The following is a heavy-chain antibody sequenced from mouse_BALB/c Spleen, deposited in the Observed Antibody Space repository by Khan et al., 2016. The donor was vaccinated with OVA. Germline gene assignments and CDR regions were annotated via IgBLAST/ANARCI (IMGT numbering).Heavy chain of an antibody. D-gene: IGHD1-1*01. CDR3: ARGLNYYGSWFAY. Sequence: QIQLVQSGPELKKPGETVKISCKASGYTFTNYGMNWVKQAPGKGLKWMGWINTYTGEPTYADDFKGRFAFSLATSATTAYLQINNLKNEDMATYFCARGLNYYGSWFAYWGQGTLVTVSA. V-gene: IGHV9-1*02. CDR1: GYTFTNYG. J-gene: IGHJ3*01. CDR2: INTYTGEP.